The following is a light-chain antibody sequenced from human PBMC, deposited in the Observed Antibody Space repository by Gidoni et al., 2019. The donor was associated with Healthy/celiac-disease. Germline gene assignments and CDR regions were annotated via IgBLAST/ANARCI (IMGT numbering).Light chain of an antibody. CDR2: YES. Sequence: SYVLTQPPSVSVAPGKTARITCGGNNIGSKSVHWYQQKPGQAPVLVIYYESDRPSGIPERFSGSNSGNTATLTISRVEAGDEADYYCQVWDSSSDRVVFGGGTKLTVL. CDR3: QVWDSSSDRVV. CDR1: NIGSKS. J-gene: IGLJ2*01. V-gene: IGLV3-21*04.